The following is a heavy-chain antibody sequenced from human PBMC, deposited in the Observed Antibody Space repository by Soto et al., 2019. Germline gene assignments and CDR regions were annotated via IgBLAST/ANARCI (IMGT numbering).Heavy chain of an antibody. Sequence: QVQLQQWGAGLLKPSETLSLTCAVYGGSFSGYYWSWIRQPPGKGLEWIGEINHSGSTNYNPSLKSRVTISVDTSKNQFSLKLSSVTAADTAVYYCARGRGPGVDSYYSYFYGMDVWGQGTTVTVSS. CDR3: ARGRGPGVDSYYSYFYGMDV. J-gene: IGHJ6*02. V-gene: IGHV4-34*01. CDR2: INHSGST. CDR1: GGSFSGYY. D-gene: IGHD5-12*01.